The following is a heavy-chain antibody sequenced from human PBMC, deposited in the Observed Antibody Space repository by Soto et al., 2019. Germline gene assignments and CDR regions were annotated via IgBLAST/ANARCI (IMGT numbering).Heavy chain of an antibody. CDR2: IYTSGST. V-gene: IGHV4-4*07. D-gene: IGHD2-2*01. CDR1: GGSIISYY. Sequence: PSETLSLTCTVSGGSIISYYWSWIRQPAGKGLEWIGRIYTSGSTNYNPSLKSRVTMSVDTSKNQFSLKLSSVTAADTAVYYCARGQGRGYCSSTSCYAFDYWGQGTLVTVSS. CDR3: ARGQGRGYCSSTSCYAFDY. J-gene: IGHJ4*02.